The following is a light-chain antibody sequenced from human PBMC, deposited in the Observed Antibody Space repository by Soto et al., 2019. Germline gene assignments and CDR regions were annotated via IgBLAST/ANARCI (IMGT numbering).Light chain of an antibody. CDR2: AAS. CDR3: QQYNSYWT. CDR1: QGISSY. J-gene: IGKJ1*01. V-gene: IGKV1-9*01. Sequence: IQLTQSPSFLSASVGDRVRITCRASQGISSYIAWYQQKPGKAPKLLIYAASTLQSGVPSRFSGSGSGTDFTLTISSLQPEDSATYYCQQYNSYWTFGQGTKVDIK.